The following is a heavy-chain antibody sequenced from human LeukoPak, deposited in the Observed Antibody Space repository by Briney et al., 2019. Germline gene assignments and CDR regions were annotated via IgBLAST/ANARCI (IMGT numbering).Heavy chain of an antibody. Sequence: AGGSLRLSCAASGFSYNNYWMTWVRQAPGKGLEWVSGISSSGGSTYYADSVKGRFTISRDNSKNTLYLQMNSLRAEDTAVYYCAKYANRAMREIDYWGQGTLVTVSS. CDR3: AKYANRAMREIDY. CDR2: ISSSGGST. D-gene: IGHD2-2*01. J-gene: IGHJ4*02. CDR1: GFSYNNYW. V-gene: IGHV3-23*01.